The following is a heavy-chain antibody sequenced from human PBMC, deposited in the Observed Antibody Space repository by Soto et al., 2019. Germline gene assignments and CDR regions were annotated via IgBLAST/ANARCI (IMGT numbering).Heavy chain of an antibody. Sequence: SSETLSLTCTVSGGSISSGGYYWSWIRQHPGKGLEWIGYIYYSGSTYYNPSLKSRVTISVDTSKNQFSLKLSSVTAADTAVYYCARENSNYYYYMDVWGKGTTVTVSS. CDR3: ARENSNYYYYMDV. CDR2: IYYSGST. V-gene: IGHV4-31*03. J-gene: IGHJ6*03. CDR1: GGSISSGGYY.